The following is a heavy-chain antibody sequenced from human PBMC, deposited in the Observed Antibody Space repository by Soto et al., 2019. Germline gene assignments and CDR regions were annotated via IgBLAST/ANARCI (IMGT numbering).Heavy chain of an antibody. CDR2: ISSSSSTI. CDR3: AREGDYDFWSGYYFVAGPIYYYGMDV. Sequence: GGSLRLSCAASGFTFSSYSMNWVRQAPGKGLEWVSYISSSSSTIYYADSVKGRFTISRDNAKNSLYLQMNSLRDEDTAVYYCAREGDYDFWSGYYFVAGPIYYYGMDVWGQGTTVTVSS. V-gene: IGHV3-48*02. CDR1: GFTFSSYS. J-gene: IGHJ6*02. D-gene: IGHD3-3*01.